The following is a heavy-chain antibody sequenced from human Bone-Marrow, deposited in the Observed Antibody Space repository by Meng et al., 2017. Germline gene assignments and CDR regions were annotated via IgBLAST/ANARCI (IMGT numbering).Heavy chain of an antibody. CDR2: IKSDGSGT. D-gene: IGHD3-16*01. J-gene: IGHJ3*01. V-gene: IGHV3-74*03. CDR1: GFTFSNYW. Sequence: GESLKISCAASGFTFSNYWMHWARQGPGQGLVWVSRIKSDGSGTTHADAVRGRFTISRDNAKSTLYLQMNSLRAEDTALYYCVRADISLGYDAFDVWGPGTMVTVSS. CDR3: VRADISLGYDAFDV.